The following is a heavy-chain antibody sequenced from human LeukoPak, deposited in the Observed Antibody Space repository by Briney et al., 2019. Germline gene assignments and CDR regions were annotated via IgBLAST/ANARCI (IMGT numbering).Heavy chain of an antibody. V-gene: IGHV3-30*02. CDR2: VRFDGSDK. D-gene: IGHD3-10*01. Sequence: PGGSLRLSCAASGFTFGSHDMHWVRQAPGKGLEWVTSVRFDGSDKKYADSVKGRFTISRDNSKNTLSLQMISLRTEDTAMYYCTREDFYYASGYWGQGTLVTVSS. J-gene: IGHJ4*02. CDR3: TREDFYYASGY. CDR1: GFTFGSHD.